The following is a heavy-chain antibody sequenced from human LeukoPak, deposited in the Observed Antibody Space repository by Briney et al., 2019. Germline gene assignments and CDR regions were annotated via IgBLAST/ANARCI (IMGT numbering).Heavy chain of an antibody. D-gene: IGHD6-6*01. CDR1: GVSISRYY. CDR2: IYTSGST. J-gene: IGHJ5*02. Sequence: SETLSLTCTVSGVSISRYYWSWIRQPAGKGLEWSGRIYTSGSTKYNPSLKSRATMSVDTSKNQFSLKLSSVTAADTAVYYCARVVGEYSSSSHNWFDPWGQGTLVTVSS. CDR3: ARVVGEYSSSSHNWFDP. V-gene: IGHV4-4*07.